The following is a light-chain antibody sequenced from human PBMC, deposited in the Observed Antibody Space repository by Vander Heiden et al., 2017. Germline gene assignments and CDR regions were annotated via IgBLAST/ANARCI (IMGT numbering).Light chain of an antibody. CDR1: NIGRNS. J-gene: IGLJ2*01. Sequence: SYVLTQPPSVSVAPGQTATISCGANNIGRNSVHWYHQKPGQAPVLVLYENNDRPSGIPERFSGSNSGDTATLTISGVEAGDEADYYCQVWDGSSDQVIFGGGTKLTVL. CDR3: QVWDGSSDQVI. V-gene: IGLV3-21*02. CDR2: ENN.